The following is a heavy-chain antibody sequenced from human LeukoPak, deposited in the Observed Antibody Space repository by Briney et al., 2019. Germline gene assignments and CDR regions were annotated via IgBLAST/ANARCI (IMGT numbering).Heavy chain of an antibody. J-gene: IGHJ2*01. V-gene: IGHV5-51*01. Sequence: GESLKISCKGSGYSFTSYWIGWVRQMPGKGLEWMGIIYPGDSDTRYSPSFQGQVTISADKSISTAYLQWSSLKASDTAMYYCARQTTELAGVATIDPPPFWYFDLWGRGTLVTVSS. CDR1: GYSFTSYW. CDR2: IYPGDSDT. D-gene: IGHD5-24*01. CDR3: ARQTTELAGVATIDPPPFWYFDL.